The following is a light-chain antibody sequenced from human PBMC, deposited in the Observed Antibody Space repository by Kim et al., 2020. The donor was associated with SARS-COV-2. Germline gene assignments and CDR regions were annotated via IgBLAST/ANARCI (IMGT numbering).Light chain of an antibody. J-gene: IGLJ1*01. CDR2: GKN. CDR3: QSYETAMKV. Sequence: PGQMVTITCTGSSANLGAGYVVHWYQQFPGSAPKVLIYGKNNRPSGVPDRFSASQSGTSASLTIAGLEPEDEADYYCQSYETAMKVFGSGTKVTVL. CDR1: SANLGAGYV. V-gene: IGLV1-40*01.